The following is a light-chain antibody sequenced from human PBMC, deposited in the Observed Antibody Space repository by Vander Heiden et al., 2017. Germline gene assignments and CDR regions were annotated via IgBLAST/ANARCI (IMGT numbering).Light chain of an antibody. Sequence: EIVMTQSPATLSVSPGERATLSCRTSQSVSNNLAWYQQKPGQAPRLLIYGASNRANGIPDRFSGSGCGKEFTLSSSSRQSEDFAVYYGQQDNTLRTFGQGTKVXIK. CDR1: QSVSNN. V-gene: IGKV3-15*01. CDR2: GAS. CDR3: QQDNTLRT. J-gene: IGKJ1*01.